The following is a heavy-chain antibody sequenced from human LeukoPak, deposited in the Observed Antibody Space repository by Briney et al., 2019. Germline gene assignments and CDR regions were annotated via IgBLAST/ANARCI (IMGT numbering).Heavy chain of an antibody. CDR3: ARVRLSMTTEYYFDY. Sequence: SETLSLTCTVSGGSISSGGYYWSWIRQPPGKGLEWIGYIYHSGCTYYNPSLKSRVTISVDRSKNQFSLKLSSVTAADTAVYYCARVRLSMTTEYYFDYWGQGTLVTVSS. CDR2: IYHSGCT. CDR1: GGSISSGGYY. D-gene: IGHD4-11*01. J-gene: IGHJ4*02. V-gene: IGHV4-30-2*01.